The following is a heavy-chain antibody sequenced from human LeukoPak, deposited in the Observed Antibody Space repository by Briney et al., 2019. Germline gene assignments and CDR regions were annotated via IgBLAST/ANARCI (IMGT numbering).Heavy chain of an antibody. CDR2: ISSSGSTK. Sequence: GGSLRLSCASSVFTFSSYEMNWVRLARGKGLEWVSYISSSGSTKYYADSEKGRFTISRENAKNSLYPQMSSLRAEDTAVYYCARAPYSAYVAYWGQGTLVTVSS. CDR3: ARAPYSAYVAY. V-gene: IGHV3-48*03. D-gene: IGHD5-12*01. J-gene: IGHJ4*02. CDR1: VFTFSSYE.